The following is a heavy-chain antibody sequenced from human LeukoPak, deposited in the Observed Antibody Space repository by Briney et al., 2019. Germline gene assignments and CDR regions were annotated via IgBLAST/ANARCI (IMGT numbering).Heavy chain of an antibody. D-gene: IGHD3-10*01. V-gene: IGHV5-51*01. CDR2: IYPGDSDG. CDR3: TRAYYYGSGSLLLDY. J-gene: IGHJ4*02. CDR1: EYRFTSYW. Sequence: GESLKISCKGSEYRFTSYWIGWVRQMPGKGLEWMGIIYPGDSDGRYSPSFQGQVTISADKSISTAYLQWSSLKASDTAVYYCTRAYYYGSGSLLLDYWGQGTLVTVSS.